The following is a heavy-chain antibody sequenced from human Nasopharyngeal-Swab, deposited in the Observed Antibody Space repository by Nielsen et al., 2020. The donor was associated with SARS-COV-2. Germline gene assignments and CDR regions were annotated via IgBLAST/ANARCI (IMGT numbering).Heavy chain of an antibody. CDR1: GYTFTGYY. J-gene: IGHJ6*02. CDR2: ISAYNGNT. CDR3: AGYDILTGSMDV. D-gene: IGHD3-9*01. Sequence: ASVKVSCKASGYTFTGYYLHWVRQAPGQGLEWMGWISAYNGNTNYAQKLQGRVTMTTDTSTSTAHMELRSLRSDDTAVYYCAGYDILTGSMDVWGQGTTVTVSS. V-gene: IGHV1-18*04.